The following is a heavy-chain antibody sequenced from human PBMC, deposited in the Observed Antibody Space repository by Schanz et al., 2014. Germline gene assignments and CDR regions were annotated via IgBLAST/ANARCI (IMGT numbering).Heavy chain of an antibody. J-gene: IGHJ6*02. Sequence: QGQLVQSGPEVKEPGASVKVSCEASRYTFNTYGLNWVRQAPGQGLEWMGRIVPIAGITNYAQRFQGRVTITADKSSDTAYMELSSLRSEDTAVYYCARDKGQSGGGMDVWGQGTAVIVSS. V-gene: IGHV1-69*04. CDR1: RYTFNTYG. D-gene: IGHD1-26*01. CDR2: IVPIAGIT. CDR3: ARDKGQSGGGMDV.